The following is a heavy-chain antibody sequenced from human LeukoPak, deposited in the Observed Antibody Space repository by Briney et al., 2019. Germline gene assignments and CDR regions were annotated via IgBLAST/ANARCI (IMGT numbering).Heavy chain of an antibody. J-gene: IGHJ4*02. CDR1: GGSFSGYY. V-gene: IGHV4-34*01. Sequence: SETLSLTCAVYGGSFSGYYWSWIRQPPGKGLEWIGEINHSGSTNYNPSLKSRVTISVDTSKNQLSLKLSSVTAADTAAYYCARRYYGSGSPLGYWGQGTLVTVSS. D-gene: IGHD3-10*01. CDR3: ARRYYGSGSPLGY. CDR2: INHSGST.